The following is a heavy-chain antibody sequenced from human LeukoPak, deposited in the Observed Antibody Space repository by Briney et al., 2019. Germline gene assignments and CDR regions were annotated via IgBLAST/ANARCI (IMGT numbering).Heavy chain of an antibody. CDR1: GSTFTSYD. CDR2: MNPNSGNT. Sequence: ASVKVSCKASGSTFTSYDINWVRQATGQGLEWMGWMNPNSGNTGYAQKFQGRVTMTRNTSISTAYMELSSLRSEDTAVYYCARAPIGRYCSGGSCYLNLYYFDYWGQGTLVTVSS. J-gene: IGHJ4*02. CDR3: ARAPIGRYCSGGSCYLNLYYFDY. D-gene: IGHD2-15*01. V-gene: IGHV1-8*01.